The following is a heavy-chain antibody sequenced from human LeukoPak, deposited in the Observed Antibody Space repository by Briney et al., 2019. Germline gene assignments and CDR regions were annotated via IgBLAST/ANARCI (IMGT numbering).Heavy chain of an antibody. CDR3: VRDGGVSGYDLLDY. Sequence: GSLRLSCAASGFTFSHYWMTWVRQAPGKGLEWVAQINQDGSEEYYMDSVKARFTTSRDNAKNSVFLQMNSLRAEDTAVYYCVRDGGVSGYDLLDYWGQGTLVTVSS. CDR1: GFTFSHYW. CDR2: INQDGSEE. V-gene: IGHV3-7*01. J-gene: IGHJ4*02. D-gene: IGHD5-12*01.